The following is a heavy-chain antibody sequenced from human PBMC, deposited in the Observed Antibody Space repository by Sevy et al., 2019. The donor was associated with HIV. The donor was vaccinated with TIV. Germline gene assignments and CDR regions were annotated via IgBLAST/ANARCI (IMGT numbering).Heavy chain of an antibody. CDR1: GFTVSSNY. J-gene: IGHJ4*02. D-gene: IGHD2-21*02. V-gene: IGHV3-53*01. CDR3: ARDSPDCGGDCYFDY. CDR2: IYSGGST. Sequence: GGSLRLSCAASGFTVSSNYMRWVRQAPGKGLEWVSVIYSGGSTYYADSVKGRFTISRDNSKNTLYLQMNSLRAEDTAVYYCARDSPDCGGDCYFDYWGQGTLVTVSS.